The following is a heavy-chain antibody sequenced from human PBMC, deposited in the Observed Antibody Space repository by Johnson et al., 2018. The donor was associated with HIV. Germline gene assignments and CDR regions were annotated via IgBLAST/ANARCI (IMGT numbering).Heavy chain of an antibody. CDR1: GFTFSSYD. J-gene: IGHJ3*02. Sequence: VKLVESGGGLVQPGGSLRLSCAASGFTFSSYDMHWVRQATGKGLEWVSAIGTAGDTYYPGSVKGRFTISRENARNSLYLQMNSLRAEDTAVYYCARDLLWGSYAFDIWGQGTMVIVSS. CDR2: IGTAGDT. CDR3: ARDLLWGSYAFDI. V-gene: IGHV3-13*01. D-gene: IGHD3-16*01.